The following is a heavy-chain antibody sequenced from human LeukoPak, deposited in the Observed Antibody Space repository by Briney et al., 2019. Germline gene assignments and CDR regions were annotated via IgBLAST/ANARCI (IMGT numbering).Heavy chain of an antibody. J-gene: IGHJ4*02. D-gene: IGHD1-26*01. CDR2: ITSSGNSM. CDR3: ARDIGGSYTAIDY. V-gene: IGHV3-48*04. Sequence: PGGSLRLSCAASGFTFSTYSMNWVRQAPGKGLEWVSFITSSGNSMSYADSVKGRFTISRDSAKNSLYLQMNSLRAEDTAVYYCARDIGGSYTAIDYWGQGTLVTVSS. CDR1: GFTFSTYS.